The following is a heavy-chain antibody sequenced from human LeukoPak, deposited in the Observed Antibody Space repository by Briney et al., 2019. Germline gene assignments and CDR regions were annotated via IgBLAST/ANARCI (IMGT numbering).Heavy chain of an antibody. Sequence: ASVKVSCKASGYTFTAYYMHWVRQAPGQGLEWMGWINPNSGGTNYAQNFQGRVTMTRDTSITTAYMELSRLKSDDTALYYCARDRRKLTSSYYYYHNMDVWGQGTTVTVSS. D-gene: IGHD1-7*01. CDR1: GYTFTAYY. CDR2: INPNSGGT. V-gene: IGHV1-2*02. J-gene: IGHJ6*02. CDR3: ARDRRKLTSSYYYYHNMDV.